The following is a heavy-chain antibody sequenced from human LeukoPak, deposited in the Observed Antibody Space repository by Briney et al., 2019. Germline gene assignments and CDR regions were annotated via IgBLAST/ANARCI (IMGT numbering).Heavy chain of an antibody. CDR3: ARWGVGWLQFSDAFDI. Sequence: PGGSLRLSCAAPGLTFSSYAMTWVRQAPGKGLEWVSAISPSGGSRNYADSVKGRFTISRDNSKNTVYLQMNSLRAEDTAVYYCARWGVGWLQFSDAFDIWGQGTMVTVSS. V-gene: IGHV3-23*01. J-gene: IGHJ3*02. CDR1: GLTFSSYA. D-gene: IGHD5-24*01. CDR2: ISPSGGSR.